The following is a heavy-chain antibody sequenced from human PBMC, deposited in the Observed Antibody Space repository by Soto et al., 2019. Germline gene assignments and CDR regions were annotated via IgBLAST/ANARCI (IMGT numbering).Heavy chain of an antibody. Sequence: QVQLQQWGAGLLKPSETLSLTCAVYGGSFSGYYWSWIRQPPGKGLEWIGEINHSGSTNYNPSLKCRVTISVDTSKNQFSLKLSSVTAADTAVYYCARGDVLTGYNYWGQGTLVTVSS. CDR2: INHSGST. CDR1: GGSFSGYY. CDR3: ARGDVLTGYNY. V-gene: IGHV4-34*01. J-gene: IGHJ4*02. D-gene: IGHD3-9*01.